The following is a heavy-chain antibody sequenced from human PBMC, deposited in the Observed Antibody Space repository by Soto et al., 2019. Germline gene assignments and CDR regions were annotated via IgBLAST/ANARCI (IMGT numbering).Heavy chain of an antibody. D-gene: IGHD6-6*01. J-gene: IGHJ4*02. CDR2: IYYSGST. Sequence: QLQLQESGPGLVKPSETLSLTCTVSGGSISSSSYYWGWIRQPPGKGLEWIGSIYYSGSTYYNPSLKTRVNISVDTSQNQFSLKLSSVTAADTAVYYCARHQSPAIGGGVAALDYWGQGTLVTVSS. V-gene: IGHV4-39*01. CDR3: ARHQSPAIGGGVAALDY. CDR1: GGSISSSSYY.